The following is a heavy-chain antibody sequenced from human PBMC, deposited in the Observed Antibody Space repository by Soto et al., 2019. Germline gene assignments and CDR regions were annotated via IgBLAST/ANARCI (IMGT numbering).Heavy chain of an antibody. V-gene: IGHV4-30-4*01. D-gene: IGHD3-16*01. CDR1: GGSISSGDYY. Sequence: QVQLQESGPGLVKPSQTLSLTCTVSGGSISSGDYYWSWIRQPPGKGLEWIGYIYYSVSTYYNPSLKRRVTISVDTSKNQFSLKLSSVTAADTAVYYCARCLGAWGYFDLWGRGTLVTVSS. CDR3: ARCLGAWGYFDL. J-gene: IGHJ2*01. CDR2: IYYSVST.